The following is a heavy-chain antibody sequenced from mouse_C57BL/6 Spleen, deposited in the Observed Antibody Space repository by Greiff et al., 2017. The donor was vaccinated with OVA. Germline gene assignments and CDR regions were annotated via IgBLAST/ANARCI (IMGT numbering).Heavy chain of an antibody. D-gene: IGHD2-1*01. Sequence: VQLQQSGGGLVKPGGSLKLSCAASGFTFSDYGMHWVRQAPEKGLEWVAYISSGSSTIYYADTVKGRFTISRDNAKNTLFLQMTSLRSEDTAMYYCAGGNYYFDYWGQGTTLTVSS. J-gene: IGHJ2*01. CDR3: AGGNYYFDY. CDR1: GFTFSDYG. CDR2: ISSGSSTI. V-gene: IGHV5-17*01.